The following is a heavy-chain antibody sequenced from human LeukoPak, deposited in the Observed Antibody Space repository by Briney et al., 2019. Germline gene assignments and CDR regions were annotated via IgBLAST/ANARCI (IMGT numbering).Heavy chain of an antibody. V-gene: IGHV1-69*06. J-gene: IGHJ6*03. CDR2: IIPIFGTA. Sequence: ASVKVSCKASGGTFSSYAISWVRQAPGQGLEWMGGIIPIFGTANYAQKFQGRVTITADKSTSTAYMELRSLRSDDTAVYYCARRKKVRSSANYYYYMDVWGKGTTVTVSS. D-gene: IGHD6-6*01. CDR1: GGTFSSYA. CDR3: ARRKKVRSSANYYYYMDV.